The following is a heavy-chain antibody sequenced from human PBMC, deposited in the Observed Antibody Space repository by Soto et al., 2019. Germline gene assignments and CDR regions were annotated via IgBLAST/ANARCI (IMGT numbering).Heavy chain of an antibody. CDR1: GFTFSDYY. CDR3: ARGSRSAWEHQRNYFDY. Sequence: GGSLRLSCAASGFTFSDYYMSWIRQAPGKGLEWVSYISSSGSTIYYADSVKGRFTISRDNAKNSLYLQMNILRAEDTAVYYCARGSRSAWEHQRNYFDYWGQGTLVTVSS. D-gene: IGHD1-26*01. CDR2: ISSSGSTI. V-gene: IGHV3-11*01. J-gene: IGHJ4*02.